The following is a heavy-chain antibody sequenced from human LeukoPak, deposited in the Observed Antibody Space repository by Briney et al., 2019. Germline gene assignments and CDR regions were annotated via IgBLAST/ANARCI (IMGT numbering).Heavy chain of an antibody. Sequence: PGASLRLSCAASGFTFSSYAMSWVRQAPGKGLEWVSAISGSGGSTYYADSVKGRFTISRDNSKNTLYLQMNSLRAEDTAVNYCAKVNKKMADLDYWGQGTLVTVSS. CDR2: ISGSGGST. D-gene: IGHD5-24*01. J-gene: IGHJ4*02. CDR3: AKVNKKMADLDY. V-gene: IGHV3-23*01. CDR1: GFTFSSYA.